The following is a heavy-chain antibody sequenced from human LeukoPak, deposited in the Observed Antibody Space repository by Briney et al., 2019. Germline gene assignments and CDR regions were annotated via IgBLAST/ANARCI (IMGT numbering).Heavy chain of an antibody. D-gene: IGHD2-2*01. CDR3: ARERNIVVVPAAGYGMDV. CDR2: INHSGST. CDR1: GGSFSGYY. J-gene: IGHJ6*02. Sequence: PSETLSLTCAVYGGSFSGYYWSWIRQPPGKGLEWIGEINHSGSTNYNPSLKSRVTISVDTSKNQFSLKLSSGTAADTAVYYCARERNIVVVPAAGYGMDVWGQGTTVTVSS. V-gene: IGHV4-34*01.